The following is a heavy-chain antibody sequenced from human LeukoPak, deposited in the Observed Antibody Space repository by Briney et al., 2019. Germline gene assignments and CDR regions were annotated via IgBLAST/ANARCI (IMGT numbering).Heavy chain of an antibody. Sequence: PSETLSLTCAVYGGSFSGYYWSWIRQPPGKGLEWIGEINHSGGTNYNPSLKSRVTISVDTSKNQFSLKLSSVTAADTAVYYCARLTLTGSLNWGQGTLVTVSS. CDR3: ARLTLTGSLN. D-gene: IGHD7-27*01. CDR1: GGSFSGYY. V-gene: IGHV4-34*01. CDR2: INHSGGT. J-gene: IGHJ4*02.